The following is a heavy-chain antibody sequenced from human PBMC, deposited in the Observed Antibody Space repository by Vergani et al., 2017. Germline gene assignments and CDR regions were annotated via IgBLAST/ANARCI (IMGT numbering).Heavy chain of an antibody. D-gene: IGHD3-10*01. CDR3: EAGTYINPWY. Sequence: QLLLQESGPGVVKPSETLSLICNVSGGSVSGSGYYWGWVRQSPGKGLEWIGTMYYSGSTYHNPSLKSRVSMSVDTSKNQFSLNVSSVTAADTAVYFCEAGTYINPWYWGQGILVTVSS. CDR1: GGSVSGSGYY. J-gene: IGHJ4*02. V-gene: IGHV4-39*01. CDR2: MYYSGST.